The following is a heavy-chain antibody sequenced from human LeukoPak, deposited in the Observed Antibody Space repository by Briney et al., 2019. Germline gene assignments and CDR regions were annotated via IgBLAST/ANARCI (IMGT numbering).Heavy chain of an antibody. D-gene: IGHD3-9*01. CDR3: ARGTNDILTGYFSPPDY. CDR2: IYYSGST. J-gene: IGHJ4*02. V-gene: IGHV4-59*01. Sequence: PSETLSLTCTASGGSISSYYWSWIRQPPGKGLEWIGYIYYSGSTNYNPSLKSRVTISVDTSKNQFSLKLSSVTAADTAVYYCARGTNDILTGYFSPPDYWGQGTLVTVSS. CDR1: GGSISSYY.